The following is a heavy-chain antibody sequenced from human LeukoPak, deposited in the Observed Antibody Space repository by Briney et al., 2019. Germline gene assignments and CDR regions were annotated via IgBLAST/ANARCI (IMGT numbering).Heavy chain of an antibody. V-gene: IGHV3-7*05. Sequence: GRSLGLFCAASGFTFSSYWLSWVRQASGKGLEWVANLKRDGSEKYYADSVKDRFTISRDNADNSLHLQVDSLRAEDRAVYLCARARDYGSGKANAFDIWGQGTMVTVSP. D-gene: IGHD3-10*01. CDR3: ARARDYGSGKANAFDI. CDR2: LKRDGSEK. J-gene: IGHJ3*02. CDR1: GFTFSSYW.